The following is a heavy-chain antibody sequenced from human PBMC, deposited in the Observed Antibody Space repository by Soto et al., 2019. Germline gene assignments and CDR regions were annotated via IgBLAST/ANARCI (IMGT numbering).Heavy chain of an antibody. J-gene: IGHJ5*02. V-gene: IGHV4-39*01. CDR2: IYYSGST. CDR3: ARQYYDILTGYPGRNWFDP. Sequence: SETLSLTCTVSGGSISSSSYYWGWIRQPPGKGLEWIGSIYYSGSTYYNPSLKSRVTISVDTSKNQFSLKLSSVTAADTAVYYCARQYYDILTGYPGRNWFDPWGQGTLVTVSS. CDR1: GGSISSSSYY. D-gene: IGHD3-9*01.